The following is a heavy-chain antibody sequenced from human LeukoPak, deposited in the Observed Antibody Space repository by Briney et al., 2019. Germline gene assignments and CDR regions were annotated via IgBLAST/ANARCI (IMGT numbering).Heavy chain of an antibody. Sequence: SETLSLTCAVSGYSISSGYYWGWIRQPPGNGLEWIGSIYHSGSTYYNPSLKSRVTIPVDTSKNQFSLKLSSVTAADTAVYYCAGHNYYDSSGYYKGEGYFDYWGQGTLVTVSS. CDR3: AGHNYYDSSGYYKGEGYFDY. CDR2: IYHSGST. J-gene: IGHJ4*02. CDR1: GYSISSGYY. D-gene: IGHD3-22*01. V-gene: IGHV4-38-2*01.